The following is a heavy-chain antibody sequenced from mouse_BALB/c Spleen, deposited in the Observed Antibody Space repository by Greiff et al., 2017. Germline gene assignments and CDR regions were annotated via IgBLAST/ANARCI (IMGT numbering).Heavy chain of an antibody. CDR2: ISSGGST. V-gene: IGHV5-6-5*01. CDR3: ARGGYYGNYKGFDY. CDR1: GFTFSSYA. J-gene: IGHJ2*01. D-gene: IGHD2-1*01. Sequence: DVMLVESGGGLVKPGGSLKLSCAASGFTFSSYAMSWVRQTPEKRLEWVASISSGGSTYYPDSVKGRFTISRDNARNILYLQMSSLRSEDTAMYYCARGGYYGNYKGFDYWGQGTTLTVSS.